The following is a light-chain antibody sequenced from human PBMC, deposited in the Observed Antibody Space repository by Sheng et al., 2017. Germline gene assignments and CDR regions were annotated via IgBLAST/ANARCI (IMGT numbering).Light chain of an antibody. V-gene: IGLV3-21*02. CDR3: QVWDSSSDQAV. CDR1: DIGSES. Sequence: SYVLSQPPSVSVAPGQPARITCGGNDIGSESVHWYQQKPGQAPVVVVFDDDDRPSGIPERFSGSNSGNMATLAISKVEAGDEADYFCQVWDSSSDQAVFGGGTRLTVL. J-gene: IGLJ3*02. CDR2: DDD.